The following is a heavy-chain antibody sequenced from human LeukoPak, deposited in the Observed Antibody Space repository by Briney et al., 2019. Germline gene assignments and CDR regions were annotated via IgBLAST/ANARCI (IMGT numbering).Heavy chain of an antibody. J-gene: IGHJ4*02. CDR3: AKDRIAAAGTGYDY. Sequence: PGGSLRLSCAASGFTFSSYGMHWARQAPGKGLEWVAVISYDGSNKYYADSVKGRFTISRDNSKNTLYLQMNSLRAEDTAVYYCAKDRIAAAGTGYDYWGQGTLVTVSS. D-gene: IGHD6-13*01. CDR1: GFTFSSYG. CDR2: ISYDGSNK. V-gene: IGHV3-30*18.